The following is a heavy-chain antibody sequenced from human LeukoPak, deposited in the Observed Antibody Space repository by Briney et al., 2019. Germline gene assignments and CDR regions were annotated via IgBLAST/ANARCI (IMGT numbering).Heavy chain of an antibody. V-gene: IGHV1-8*03. CDR1: GYTFTSYD. CDR3: ARASRGSSSYYFDY. Sequence: GASVRVSCKASGYTFTSYDINWVRQATGQGLEWMGWMNPNSGNTGYAQKFQARVTITRNTSISTAYMELSSLRPEDTAVYYCARASRGSSSYYFDYWGQGTLVTVSS. D-gene: IGHD1-1*01. J-gene: IGHJ4*02. CDR2: MNPNSGNT.